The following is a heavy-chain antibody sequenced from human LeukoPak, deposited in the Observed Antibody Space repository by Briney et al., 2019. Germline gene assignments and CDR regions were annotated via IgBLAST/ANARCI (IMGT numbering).Heavy chain of an antibody. CDR2: INAGNGNT. V-gene: IGHV1-3*01. D-gene: IGHD3-10*01. J-gene: IGHJ4*02. CDR3: ARDRYYYGSGSYPPYYFDY. Sequence: GASVKVSCKASGYTFTSYAMHWVRQAPGQRLEWMGWINAGNGNTEYSQKFQGRVTITRDTSASTAYMELSSLRSEDTAVYYCARDRYYYGSGSYPPYYFDYWGQGTLVTVSS. CDR1: GYTFTSYA.